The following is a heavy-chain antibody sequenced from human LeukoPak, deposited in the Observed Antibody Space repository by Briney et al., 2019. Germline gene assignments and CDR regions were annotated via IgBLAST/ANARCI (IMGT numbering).Heavy chain of an antibody. Sequence: PSETLSLTCAVSGYSISSGYYWGWIRQPPGKGLEWIGSIYHSGSTYYNPSLKSRVTISVDTSKNQFSLKLSSVTAADTAVYYCARDLLYSSPGLDYWGQGTLVTVSS. D-gene: IGHD6-13*01. J-gene: IGHJ4*02. CDR2: IYHSGST. CDR3: ARDLLYSSPGLDY. V-gene: IGHV4-38-2*02. CDR1: GYSISSGYY.